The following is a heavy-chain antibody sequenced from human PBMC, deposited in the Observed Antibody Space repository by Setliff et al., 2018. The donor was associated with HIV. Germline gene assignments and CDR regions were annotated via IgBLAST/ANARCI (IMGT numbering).Heavy chain of an antibody. V-gene: IGHV4-39*01. CDR1: GGSISSGGYY. CDR3: TRRFEKWLAFDY. CDR2: VYHSGGT. Sequence: PSETLSLTCTVSGGSISSGGYYWAWIRQSPGKGLEWIGNVYHSGGTDYNPSLRSRVSISVDTSTNQFSLSLASVTAADTAVYYCTRRFEKWLAFDYWGQGTLVTVSS. J-gene: IGHJ4*02. D-gene: IGHD6-19*01.